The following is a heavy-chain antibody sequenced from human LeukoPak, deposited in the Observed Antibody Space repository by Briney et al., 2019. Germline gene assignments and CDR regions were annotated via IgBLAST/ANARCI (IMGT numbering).Heavy chain of an antibody. J-gene: IGHJ4*02. D-gene: IGHD5-18*01. Sequence: GGSLRLSCAASGFTFSNYEMNWVRQAPGKGLEWVSYISSSGSTIYYADSVKGRFNISKDNAKNSLYLQMNSLRAEDTAVYYCAQIYTYGSSQFDYWGQGTLVTVSS. CDR2: ISSSGSTI. V-gene: IGHV3-48*03. CDR1: GFTFSNYE. CDR3: AQIYTYGSSQFDY.